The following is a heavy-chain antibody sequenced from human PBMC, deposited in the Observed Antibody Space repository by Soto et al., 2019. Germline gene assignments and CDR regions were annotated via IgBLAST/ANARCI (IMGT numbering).Heavy chain of an antibody. CDR2: IYYSGST. Sequence: PSETLSLTCTVSGGSISSSSYYWGWIRQPPGKGLEWIGSIYYSGSTYYNPSLKSRVTISVDTSKNQFSLKLSSVTAADTAVYYCARLTHQIRFLEWLPVPDYYYYYYMDVWGKGTTVTVSS. V-gene: IGHV4-39*01. D-gene: IGHD3-3*01. CDR1: GGSISSSSYY. J-gene: IGHJ6*03. CDR3: ARLTHQIRFLEWLPVPDYYYYYYMDV.